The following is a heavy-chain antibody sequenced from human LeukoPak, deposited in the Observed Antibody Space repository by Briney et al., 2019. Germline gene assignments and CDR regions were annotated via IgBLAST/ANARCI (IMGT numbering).Heavy chain of an antibody. D-gene: IGHD3-22*01. CDR2: ISASGGTT. CDR3: AKRPRDTSGYYLGAFDI. J-gene: IGHJ3*02. CDR1: GFTFSNYA. V-gene: IGHV3-23*01. Sequence: GGSLRLSCAASGFTFSNYAMTWVRQAPGKGLEWVSGISASGGTTYYADSVKGPFTISRDNSKNTLYLQMNSLRAEDTAVYYCAKRPRDTSGYYLGAFDIWGQGTTVTVSS.